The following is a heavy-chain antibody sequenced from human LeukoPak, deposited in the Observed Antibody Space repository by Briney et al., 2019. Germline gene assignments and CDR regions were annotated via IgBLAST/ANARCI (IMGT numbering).Heavy chain of an antibody. CDR3: ARNALRGYIYGFDY. CDR2: IYTTGIT. CDR1: GGSISNYF. Sequence: PSETLSPTCTVSGGSISNYFWSWIRQPAGKGLEWIGRIYTTGITNCNPSLESRVTMSVDTSKNQFSLRLYSVTAADTAVYFCARNALRGYIYGFDYWGQGTLVTVSS. V-gene: IGHV4-4*07. J-gene: IGHJ4*02. D-gene: IGHD5-18*01.